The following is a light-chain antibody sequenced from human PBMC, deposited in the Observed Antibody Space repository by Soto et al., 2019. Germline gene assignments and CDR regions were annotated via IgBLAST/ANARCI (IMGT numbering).Light chain of an antibody. CDR1: QSVSSY. CDR2: GAS. V-gene: IGKV3-20*01. J-gene: IGKJ1*01. CDR3: HQYDSWT. Sequence: EIVLTQSPATLSLSPGERATLSCRASQSVSSYLAWYQQKPVQAPRLLIYGASSRATGIPDRFSGSGSGTDFTLTISRLEPEDFAVYYCHQYDSWTFGQGTKWIS.